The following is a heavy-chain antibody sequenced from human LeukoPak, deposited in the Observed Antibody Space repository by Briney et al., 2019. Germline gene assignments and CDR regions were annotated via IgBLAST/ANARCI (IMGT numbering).Heavy chain of an antibody. Sequence: PGGSLRLSCAASGFTVSSNYMSWVRQAPGKGLEWVSGISVSGGTTYYAGSVKGRFTISRDNSKNTLYLQMNSLRAEDTAVYYCAKDLTTVTPREFDYWGQGTLVTVSS. D-gene: IGHD4-17*01. CDR1: GFTVSSNY. V-gene: IGHV3-23*01. CDR2: ISVSGGTT. CDR3: AKDLTTVTPREFDY. J-gene: IGHJ4*02.